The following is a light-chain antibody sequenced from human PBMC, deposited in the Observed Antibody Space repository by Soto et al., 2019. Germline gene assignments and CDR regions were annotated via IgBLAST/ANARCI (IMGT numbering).Light chain of an antibody. J-gene: IGLJ3*02. Sequence: QSVLTQTASVSGSPGQSITMSCTGTSSDVGDRNYVSWYQQHPGKAPKLIIYEVNNRPSGVSHRFSGSKSGNTASLTISGLQAEDEADYYCSSFTTIGTWVFGGATKLTVL. CDR2: EVN. CDR3: SSFTTIGTWV. V-gene: IGLV2-14*03. CDR1: SSDVGDRNY.